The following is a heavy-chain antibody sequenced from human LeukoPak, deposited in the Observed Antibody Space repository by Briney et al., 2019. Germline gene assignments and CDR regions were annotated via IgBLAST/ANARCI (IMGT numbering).Heavy chain of an antibody. CDR2: IRKDGINT. CDR3: ARAKPKNMVRGLIMRRESRYYFDY. D-gene: IGHD3-10*01. Sequence: PGGSLRLSCAASGFSFSDYGMHWVRQAPGKGLEWVSFIRKDGINTNYVDSVKGRFTISRDNSKSTLYIQMNSLRAEDTAVYYCARAKPKNMVRGLIMRRESRYYFDYWGQGTLVTVSS. CDR1: GFSFSDYG. V-gene: IGHV3-30*02. J-gene: IGHJ4*02.